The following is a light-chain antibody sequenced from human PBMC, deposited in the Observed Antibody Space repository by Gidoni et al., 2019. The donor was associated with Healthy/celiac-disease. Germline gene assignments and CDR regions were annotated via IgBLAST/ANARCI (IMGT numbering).Light chain of an antibody. CDR2: GAS. Sequence: EIVLTQSPGPLSLSPGERATLSCRASQSVSSSYLAWYQQKPGQAPRLLIYGASSRATGIPDMFSGSGSGTDFTRTISILEPEDVAVYYCQQYGSAPWTFGQGTKVEIK. V-gene: IGKV3-20*01. CDR1: QSVSSSY. CDR3: QQYGSAPWT. J-gene: IGKJ1*01.